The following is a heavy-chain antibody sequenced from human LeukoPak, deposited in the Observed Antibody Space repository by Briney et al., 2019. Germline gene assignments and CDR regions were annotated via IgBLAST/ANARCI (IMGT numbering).Heavy chain of an antibody. V-gene: IGHV4-61*02. CDR1: GGSISSGSYY. CDR2: IYTSGST. J-gene: IGHJ3*02. Sequence: SETLSLTCTVSGGSISSGSYYWRWIRQPGGKGLEWIGRIYTSGSTNYNPSLKSRVTISVDTSKNQFSLKLSSVTAADTAVYYCAREPKSHRWLPHKGNAFDIWGQGTMVTVSS. CDR3: AREPKSHRWLPHKGNAFDI. D-gene: IGHD5-24*01.